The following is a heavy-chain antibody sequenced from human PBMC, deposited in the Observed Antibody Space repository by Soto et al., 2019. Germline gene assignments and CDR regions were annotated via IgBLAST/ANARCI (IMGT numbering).Heavy chain of an antibody. D-gene: IGHD2-8*01. Sequence: ASVKVSCKASGDTFSTYSISWVRQAPGQGLEWMGGIVPVFRTANYAQKFQGRVTISADESTSTAYTEVSSLRSEDTAMYYCATGKNRINPLNGPRQAFDYWGQGTLVTVSS. CDR3: ATGKNRINPLNGPRQAFDY. CDR2: IVPVFRTA. V-gene: IGHV1-69*13. CDR1: GDTFSTYS. J-gene: IGHJ4*02.